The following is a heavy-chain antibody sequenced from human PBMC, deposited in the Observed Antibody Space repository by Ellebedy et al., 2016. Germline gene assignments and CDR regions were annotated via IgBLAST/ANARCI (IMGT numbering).Heavy chain of an antibody. J-gene: IGHJ6*03. CDR3: ARVGIAAADPAGSGYYYYMDV. D-gene: IGHD6-13*01. CDR1: GFTFSSYW. V-gene: IGHV3-7*01. Sequence: GESLKISXAASGFTFSSYWMSWVRQAPGKGLEWVANIKQDVSEKYYVDSVKGRFTISRDNAKNSLYLQMNSLRAEDTAVYYCARVGIAAADPAGSGYYYYMDVWGKGTTVTVSS. CDR2: IKQDVSEK.